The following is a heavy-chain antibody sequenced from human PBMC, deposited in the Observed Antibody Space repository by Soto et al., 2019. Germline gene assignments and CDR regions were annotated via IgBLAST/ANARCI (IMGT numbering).Heavy chain of an antibody. V-gene: IGHV4-31*02. Sequence: SETLSLTCSVSGASIKSGDNFWTWIRQRPGKGLEWIGYIYYSGRIYYNPSLESRVTISVDTSKNQFSLKLTSVTAADTAVYYCAHSLRSFYYFGLDVWGQGTTVT. CDR3: AHSLRSFYYFGLDV. J-gene: IGHJ6*02. CDR2: IYYSGRI. D-gene: IGHD3-10*01. CDR1: GASIKSGDNF.